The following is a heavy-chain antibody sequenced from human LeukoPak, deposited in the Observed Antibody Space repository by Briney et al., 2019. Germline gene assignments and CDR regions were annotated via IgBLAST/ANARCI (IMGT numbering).Heavy chain of an antibody. CDR2: ISAYNGNT. Sequence: ASVKVSCKASGYTFTRYGISWVRQAPGQGLGWMGWISAYNGNTNYAQKLQGRVTMTTDTSTSTAYMELRSLRSDDTAVYYCARDRGSYRPNDYWGQGTLVTVSS. V-gene: IGHV1-18*01. J-gene: IGHJ4*02. D-gene: IGHD1-26*01. CDR1: GYTFTRYG. CDR3: ARDRGSYRPNDY.